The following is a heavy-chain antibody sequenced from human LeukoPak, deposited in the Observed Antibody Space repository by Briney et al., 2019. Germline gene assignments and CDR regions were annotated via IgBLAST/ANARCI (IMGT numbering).Heavy chain of an antibody. J-gene: IGHJ6*02. CDR1: GFTFSSYA. Sequence: PGGSLRLSCAASGFTFSSYAMHWVRQAPGKGLEWVAVISYDGSNKYYADSVKGRFTISRDNSKNTLYLQMNSLRAEDTAVYYCAREDCSSTSCRYKNYYYYGMDVWGQGTTVTVSS. CDR2: ISYDGSNK. D-gene: IGHD2-2*01. CDR3: AREDCSSTSCRYKNYYYYGMDV. V-gene: IGHV3-30-3*01.